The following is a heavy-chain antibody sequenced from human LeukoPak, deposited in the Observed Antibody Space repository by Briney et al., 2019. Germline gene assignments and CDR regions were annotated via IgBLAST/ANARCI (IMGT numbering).Heavy chain of an antibody. CDR1: GYSFTSYW. CDR3: ARAGTSGWYFFDY. D-gene: IGHD6-19*01. V-gene: IGHV5-51*01. J-gene: IGHJ4*02. Sequence: GGSLKISCKGSGYSFTSYWIGWVRQMPGKGLEWMGIIYPGDSDTRYSPSFQGQVTISADKSINTAYLQWSSLKASDTAMYYCARAGTSGWYFFDYWGQGTLVTVTS. CDR2: IYPGDSDT.